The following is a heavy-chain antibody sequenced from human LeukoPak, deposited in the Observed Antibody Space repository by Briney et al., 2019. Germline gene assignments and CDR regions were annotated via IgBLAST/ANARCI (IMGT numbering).Heavy chain of an antibody. CDR2: IYYSGST. Sequence: SETLSLTCTVSGGSISSYYWSWIRQPPGKGLEWIGYIYYSGSTNYNPSLKSRVTISVDTSKNQFSLKLSSVTAADTAVYYCARGGFAYYYDSGGYYYFDYWGQGTLVTVSS. CDR3: ARGGFAYYYDSGGYYYFDY. V-gene: IGHV4-59*01. CDR1: GGSISSYY. J-gene: IGHJ4*02. D-gene: IGHD3-22*01.